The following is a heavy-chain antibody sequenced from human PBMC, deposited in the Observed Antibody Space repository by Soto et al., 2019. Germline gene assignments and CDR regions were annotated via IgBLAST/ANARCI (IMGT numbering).Heavy chain of an antibody. CDR2: IYYSGST. CDR1: GGSISSGDYY. CDR3: ARVFSISAPDASDI. Sequence: SETLSLTCTVSGGSISSGDYYWSWIRQPPGKGLEWIGYIYYSGSTYYNPSLKSRVTISVDTSKNQFSLKLSSVTAADTAVYYCARVFSISAPDASDIWGQGTLVTVSS. J-gene: IGHJ3*02. D-gene: IGHD2-21*01. V-gene: IGHV4-30-4*01.